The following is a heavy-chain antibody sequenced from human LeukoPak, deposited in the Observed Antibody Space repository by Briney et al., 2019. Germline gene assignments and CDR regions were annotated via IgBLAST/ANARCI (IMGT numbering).Heavy chain of an antibody. CDR2: FYPEDGET. V-gene: IGHV1-24*01. Sequence: GASVKVSCKVSGYTLTELSMHWVRQAPGKGLEWMGGFYPEDGETIYAQKFRGRVTMTEDTSTDTAYMELSSLRAEDTAVYYCARQRWDDFWSGNWGGTYYMDVWGKGTTVTVSS. CDR1: GYTLTELS. D-gene: IGHD3-3*01. J-gene: IGHJ6*03. CDR3: ARQRWDDFWSGNWGGTYYMDV.